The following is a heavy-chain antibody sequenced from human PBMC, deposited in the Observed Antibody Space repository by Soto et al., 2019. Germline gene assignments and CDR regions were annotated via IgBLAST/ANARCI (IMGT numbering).Heavy chain of an antibody. CDR3: ARHTPAISISDH. CDR1: CGSISSISYY. CDR2: IYYSGST. D-gene: IGHD2-15*01. V-gene: IGHV4-39*01. Sequence: SETLSLTCTVSCGSISSISYYWGWIRQPPGKGPEWIGSIYYSGSTYYNPSLKSRVTISVDTSKNQFSLKLSSVTAADTAVYYCARHTPAISISDHWGQGTLVTVSS. J-gene: IGHJ4*02.